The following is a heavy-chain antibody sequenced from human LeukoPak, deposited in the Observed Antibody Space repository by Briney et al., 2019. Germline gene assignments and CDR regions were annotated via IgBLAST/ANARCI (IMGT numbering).Heavy chain of an antibody. CDR2: ISSSSSYI. Sequence: ETLSLTCAVYGGSFSGYYWSWIRQPPGKGLEWVSSISSSSSYIYYADSVKGRFTISRDNAKNSLYLQMNSLRAEDTAVYYCARERGEGFDYWGQGTLVTVSS. V-gene: IGHV3-21*01. CDR1: GGSFSGYY. CDR3: ARERGEGFDY. J-gene: IGHJ4*02. D-gene: IGHD3-16*01.